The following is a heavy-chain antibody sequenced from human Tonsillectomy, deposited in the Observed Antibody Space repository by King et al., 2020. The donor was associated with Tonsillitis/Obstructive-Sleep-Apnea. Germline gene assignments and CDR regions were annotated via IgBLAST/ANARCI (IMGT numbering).Heavy chain of an antibody. V-gene: IGHV5-51*01. CDR2: IYPGDSDT. CDR3: ARRGGYDFWSDY. J-gene: IGHJ4*02. Sequence: VQLVESGAEVKKPGESLKISCKGSGYSFTSYWIGWVRRMPGKGLEWMGIIYPGDSDTRYSPSFQGQVTISADKSISTAYLQWSSLKASDTMYYCARRGGYDFWSDYWGQGTLVTVSS. D-gene: IGHD3-3*01. CDR1: GYSFTSYW.